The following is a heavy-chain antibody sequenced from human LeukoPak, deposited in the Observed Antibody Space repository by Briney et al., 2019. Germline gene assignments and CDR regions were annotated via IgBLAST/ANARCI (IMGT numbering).Heavy chain of an antibody. CDR2: IYYSGNT. V-gene: IGHV4-59*08. Sequence: SETLSLTCTVSGGSISGDHWNWIRQPPGKGLEWIGNIYYSGNTNYNPSLKSRVTITVDTSKNQFSLKLSSVTAADTAVYYCARRNDFDIWGQGTMVTVSS. CDR3: ARRNDFDI. CDR1: GGSISGDH. J-gene: IGHJ3*02.